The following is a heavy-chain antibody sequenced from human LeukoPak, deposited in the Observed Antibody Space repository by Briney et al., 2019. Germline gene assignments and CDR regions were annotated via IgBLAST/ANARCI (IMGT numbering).Heavy chain of an antibody. CDR2: ISGGGGTT. V-gene: IGHV3-23*01. D-gene: IGHD1-14*01. Sequence: GGSLRLSCAASGFTFSSYAMSWVRQAPGKGLQWVSFISGGGGTTYYADSVKGRFTVSRDNSKNTLYLQMSSLRAEDTAVYYCAKAEGSGNQPFDYWGQGTLVTVSS. J-gene: IGHJ4*02. CDR1: GFTFSSYA. CDR3: AKAEGSGNQPFDY.